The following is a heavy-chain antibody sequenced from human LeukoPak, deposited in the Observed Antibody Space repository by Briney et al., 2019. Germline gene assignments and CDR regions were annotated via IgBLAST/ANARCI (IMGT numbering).Heavy chain of an antibody. CDR2: ISGSGDST. CDR1: GFTFSNYA. CDR3: AKDHAKAAAGIFDY. D-gene: IGHD6-13*01. J-gene: IGHJ4*02. Sequence: GGSLRLSCAASGFTFSNYAMSWVRQAPGKGLQWVSAISGSGDSTYYADSVKGRFTISRDNSKNTLYLQMNSLRAEDTAVYYCAKDHAKAAAGIFDYWGQGTLVTVSS. V-gene: IGHV3-23*01.